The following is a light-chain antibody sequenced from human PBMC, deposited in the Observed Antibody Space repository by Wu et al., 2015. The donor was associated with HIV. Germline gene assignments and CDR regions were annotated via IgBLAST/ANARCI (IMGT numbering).Light chain of an antibody. Sequence: EIVMTQSPATLSVSPGERATLSCRASQSVGVNLAWFQQRLGQPPRLLIYGASSRASGVPARFSASGSGTEFTLTISSMQSEDFVVYYCQQYNNWPSWTFGQGTKVEIK. CDR1: QSVGVN. CDR3: QQYNNWPSWT. CDR2: GAS. V-gene: IGKV3-15*01. J-gene: IGKJ1*01.